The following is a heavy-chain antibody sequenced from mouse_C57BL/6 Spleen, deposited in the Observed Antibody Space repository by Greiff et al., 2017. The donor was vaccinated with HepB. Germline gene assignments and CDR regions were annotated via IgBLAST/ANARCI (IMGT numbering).Heavy chain of an antibody. CDR2: IDPSDSYT. J-gene: IGHJ3*01. Sequence: VQLQQPGAELVKPGASVKLSCKASGYTFTSYWMQWVKQRPGQGLEWIGEIDPSDSYTNYNQKFKGKATLTVDTSSSTAYMQLSSLTSEDSAVYYCARITGGGFSWFAYWGQGTLVTVSA. V-gene: IGHV1-50*01. CDR1: GYTFTSYW. D-gene: IGHD4-1*01. CDR3: ARITGGGFSWFAY.